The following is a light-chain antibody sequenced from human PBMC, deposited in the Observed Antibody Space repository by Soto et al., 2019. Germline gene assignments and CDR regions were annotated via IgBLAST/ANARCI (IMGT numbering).Light chain of an antibody. CDR3: CSYVGARTDV. V-gene: IGLV2-23*01. CDR1: ISDVGSSGP. CDR2: EGC. J-gene: IGLJ1*01. Sequence: QSVLTQPASASGSPGQSITISCSGSISDVGSSGPVSWYQHHPGQVPKLIIYEGCRRPSGVSSRFSGSKTGNTASLTITGLQAEDEANYYCCSYVGARTDVFGTGTKGTVL.